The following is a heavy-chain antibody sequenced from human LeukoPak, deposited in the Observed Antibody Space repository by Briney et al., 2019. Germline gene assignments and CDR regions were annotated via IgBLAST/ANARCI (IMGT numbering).Heavy chain of an antibody. V-gene: IGHV1-18*01. Sequence: ASVKVSCKASGYTFTTYNIKWVRQAPGQGLEWMGWISGYNGNTNYAQKFQGRVTMTTDTSTSTANMKLRSLRSDDTAVYYCARDSGITNMFGGGRGSALEEPNDVFDIWGQGTMVIVSS. CDR1: GYTFTTYN. D-gene: IGHD3-16*01. J-gene: IGHJ3*02. CDR3: ARDSGITNMFGGGRGSALEEPNDVFDI. CDR2: ISGYNGNT.